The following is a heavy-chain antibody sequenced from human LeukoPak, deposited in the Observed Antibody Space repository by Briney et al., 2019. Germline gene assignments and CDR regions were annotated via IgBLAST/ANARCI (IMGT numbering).Heavy chain of an antibody. CDR3: TAPCIAVAGTECDY. D-gene: IGHD6-19*01. V-gene: IGHV1-18*01. Sequence: ASVKVSCKASGYTFTSYGISWVRQAPGQGLEWMGWISAYNGNTNYAQKLQGRVTMTTDTSTSTAYMELRSLRSDDTVVYYCTAPCIAVAGTECDYWGQGTLVTVSS. CDR1: GYTFTSYG. CDR2: ISAYNGNT. J-gene: IGHJ4*02.